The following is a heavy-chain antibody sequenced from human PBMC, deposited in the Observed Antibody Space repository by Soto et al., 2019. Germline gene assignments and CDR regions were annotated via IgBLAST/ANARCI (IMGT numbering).Heavy chain of an antibody. V-gene: IGHV1-69*01. Sequence: QVQLVQSGAEVKKPGSSVKVSCKASGGIFSTYAISWLRQAPGQGLEWMGAIIPLFGTPNYAQRFQGSVTITADESTSTAYMELSRLRSEDTAVYYCARDRDDYGSGNYYNRIDFWGQGTLVTVSS. CDR1: GGIFSTYA. CDR3: ARDRDDYGSGNYYNRIDF. CDR2: IIPLFGTP. J-gene: IGHJ4*02. D-gene: IGHD3-10*01.